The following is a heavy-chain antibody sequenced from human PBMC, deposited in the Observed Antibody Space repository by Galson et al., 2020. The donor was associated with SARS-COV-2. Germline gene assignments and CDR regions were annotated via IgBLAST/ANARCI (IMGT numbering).Heavy chain of an antibody. CDR3: ARGASSGYYSSYNGGDNWFDP. CDR1: GYSFTSYW. V-gene: IGHV5-10-1*01. D-gene: IGHD3-3*01. J-gene: IGHJ5*02. Sequence: GESLKISCKGSGYSFTSYWISWVRQMPGKGLEWMGRIDPSDSYTNYSPSFQGHVTISADKSISTAYLQWSSLKASDTAMYYCARGASSGYYSSYNGGDNWFDPWGQGTLVTVSS. CDR2: IDPSDSYT.